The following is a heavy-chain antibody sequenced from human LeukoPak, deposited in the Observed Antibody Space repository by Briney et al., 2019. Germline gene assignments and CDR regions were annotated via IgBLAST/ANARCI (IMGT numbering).Heavy chain of an antibody. CDR1: GGSISSYY. D-gene: IGHD3-22*01. CDR2: IYTSGTT. Sequence: SETLSLTCTVSGGSISSYYWSWIRQPAGKGLEWIGRIYTSGTTNYNPSLKGRITMSVDTSKNQFSLKMRSVTAADTAAYYCARANHDGSDYWGQGTLVTVSS. CDR3: ARANHDGSDY. J-gene: IGHJ4*02. V-gene: IGHV4-4*07.